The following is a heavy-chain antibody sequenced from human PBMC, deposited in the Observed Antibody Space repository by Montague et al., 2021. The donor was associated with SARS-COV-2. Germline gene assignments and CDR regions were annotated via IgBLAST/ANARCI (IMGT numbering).Heavy chain of an antibody. CDR1: GGSISSGSYY. D-gene: IGHD2-15*01. V-gene: IGHV4-61*02. CDR2: IYTSGTT. CDR3: ARAHGGSWAHLDN. Sequence: TLSLTCTVSGGSISSGSYYWSWIRQPAGKGLEWIGRIYTSGTTDYSLSLNSRVTISVDTSKNQFSLKLTSVTAADTAVYYCARAHGGSWAHLDNWGQGSLVTVSS. J-gene: IGHJ4*02.